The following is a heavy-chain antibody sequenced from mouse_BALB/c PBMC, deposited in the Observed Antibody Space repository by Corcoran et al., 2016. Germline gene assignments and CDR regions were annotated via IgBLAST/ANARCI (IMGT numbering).Heavy chain of an antibody. J-gene: IGHJ1*01. Sequence: LVKTGASVKISCKASGYSFTGYYMHWVKQSHGKSLAWIGYISCYNGATSYNQKFKGKATFTVDTSSSTAYMQFNSLTSADSAVYYCARSGYYGSIFYWYCDVWGVGTTVTVCS. CDR3: ARSGYYGSIFYWYCDV. D-gene: IGHD1-1*01. CDR2: ISCYNGAT. CDR1: GYSFTGYY. V-gene: IGHV1S34*01.